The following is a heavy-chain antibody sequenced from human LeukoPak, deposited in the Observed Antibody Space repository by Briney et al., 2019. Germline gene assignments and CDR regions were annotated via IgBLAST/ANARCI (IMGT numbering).Heavy chain of an antibody. Sequence: ASVKVSCKASGYTFSGYYIHWVRQAPGQGLEWMGWINPHSGGTEYAQKFQGRVTMTRDTSISTAYMDLSRLRSDDTAVYYCARDRMIVVVHTAFDIWGQGTMVTVSS. V-gene: IGHV1-2*02. CDR2: INPHSGGT. CDR1: GYTFSGYY. CDR3: ARDRMIVVVHTAFDI. D-gene: IGHD3-22*01. J-gene: IGHJ3*02.